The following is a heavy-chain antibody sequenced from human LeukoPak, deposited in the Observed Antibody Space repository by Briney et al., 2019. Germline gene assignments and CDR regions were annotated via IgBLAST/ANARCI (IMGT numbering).Heavy chain of an antibody. CDR2: IYYSGST. CDR3: ARATSTTMEIY. D-gene: IGHD4-23*01. V-gene: IGHV4-59*12. Sequence: PSETLSLTCTVSGGSISSYYWSWIRQPPGKGLEWIGYIYYSGSTNYNPSLKSRVTISVDTSKNQFSLKLSSVAAADTAVYYCARATSTTMEIYWGQETLVTVSS. J-gene: IGHJ4*02. CDR1: GGSISSYY.